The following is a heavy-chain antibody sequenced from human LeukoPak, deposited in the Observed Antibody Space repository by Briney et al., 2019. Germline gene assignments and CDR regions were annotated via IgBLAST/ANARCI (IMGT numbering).Heavy chain of an antibody. D-gene: IGHD1-14*01. CDR1: GGSVSSGSYY. CDR2: VYYHGGT. CDR3: ARRVGTRDWYFDL. V-gene: IGHV4-61*01. Sequence: SETLSLTCTVSGGSVSSGSYYWSWIRQPPGKGLEWIGYVYYHGGTNYNPSLKSRVTISVDTSKNQFSLRLTSVTAADTAVYYCARRVGTRDWYFDLWGRGTLVTVSS. J-gene: IGHJ2*01.